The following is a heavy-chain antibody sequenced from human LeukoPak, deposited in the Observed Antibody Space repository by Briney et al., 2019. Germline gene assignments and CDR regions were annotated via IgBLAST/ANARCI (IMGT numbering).Heavy chain of an antibody. V-gene: IGHV4-39*07. CDR1: GGSISSSSYY. CDR2: INHVGIT. D-gene: IGHD5-18*01. J-gene: IGHJ4*02. CDR3: ARGVETALVYFDF. Sequence: PSETLSLTCTVSGGSISSSSYYWSWIRQPPGKGLEWIGEINHVGITNYNPSLKSRVTISLDTSENQFSLKLSSGTAADTAVYYCARGVETALVYFDFWGQGTLVTVSS.